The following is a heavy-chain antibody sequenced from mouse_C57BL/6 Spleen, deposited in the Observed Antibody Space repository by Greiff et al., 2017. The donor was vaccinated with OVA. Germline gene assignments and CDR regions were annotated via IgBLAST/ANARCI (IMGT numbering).Heavy chain of an antibody. V-gene: IGHV1-80*01. Sequence: QVQLQQSGAELVKPGASVKISCKASGYAFSSYWMNWVQQRPGKGLAWIGQIYPGDGDTNYNGKFKGKATLTADKYSSTAYMQLSSLTSEDSAVYFYARSTMVTTVSWFAYWGQGTLVTVSA. J-gene: IGHJ3*01. CDR3: ARSTMVTTVSWFAY. CDR1: GYAFSSYW. CDR2: IYPGDGDT. D-gene: IGHD2-1*01.